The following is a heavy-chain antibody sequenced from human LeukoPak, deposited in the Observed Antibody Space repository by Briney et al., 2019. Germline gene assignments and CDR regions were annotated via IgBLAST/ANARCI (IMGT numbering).Heavy chain of an antibody. CDR2: IASETYGGTS. CDR1: GFTFGDYA. J-gene: IGHJ4*02. Sequence: PGGSLRLSCTASGFTFGDYAMTWVRQAPGKGLEWVGFIASETYGGTSEYAASGKGRLTISRDDSKSIAYLQMNSLKTEDTAVYYCTRDQTPYYWGQGTLVTVS. V-gene: IGHV3-49*04. CDR3: TRDQTPYY.